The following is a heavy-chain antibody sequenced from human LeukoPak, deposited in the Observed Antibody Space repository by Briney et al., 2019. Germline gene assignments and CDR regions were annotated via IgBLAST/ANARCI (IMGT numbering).Heavy chain of an antibody. J-gene: IGHJ4*02. CDR2: IYYSGST. CDR3: ARGASRQSSSSDFDY. Sequence: SETLSLTCTVSGGSFSSYYWSWIRQPPGKGLEWIGYIYYSGSTNYNPSLKSRVTISVDTSKKQFSLKLSSVAAADTAVYYCARGASRQSSSSDFDYWGQGTLVTVSS. CDR1: GGSFSSYY. V-gene: IGHV4-59*12. D-gene: IGHD6-6*01.